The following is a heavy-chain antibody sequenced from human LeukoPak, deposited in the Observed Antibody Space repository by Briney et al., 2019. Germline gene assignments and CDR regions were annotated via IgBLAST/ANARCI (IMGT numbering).Heavy chain of an antibody. CDR3: TRTQWFGEFSFDY. V-gene: IGHV3-73*01. CDR2: IRSRANSYAT. D-gene: IGHD3-10*01. J-gene: IGHJ4*02. CDR1: GFTFSGSA. Sequence: GGSLRLSCAASGFTFSGSAIHWVRQASGKGLEWVGRIRSRANSYATTYAASVKGRFTISRDDTKNTAYLQMNSLKTEDTAVYYCTRTQWFGEFSFDYWGQGTLVTVSS.